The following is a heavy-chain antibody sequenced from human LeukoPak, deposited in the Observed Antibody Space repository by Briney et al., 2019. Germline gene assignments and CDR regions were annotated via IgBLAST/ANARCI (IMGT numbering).Heavy chain of an antibody. Sequence: PSETLSLTCTVSGGSISSSNYYWGWIRQPPGKGLEWIGSISYSGSTYYNPSLKSRVTISVDTSKNQFSLKLSSVTAADTAVYYCARDHLWFGESSAFDIWGQGTMVTVSS. CDR3: ARDHLWFGESSAFDI. CDR2: ISYSGST. D-gene: IGHD3-10*01. J-gene: IGHJ3*02. V-gene: IGHV4-39*07. CDR1: GGSISSSNYY.